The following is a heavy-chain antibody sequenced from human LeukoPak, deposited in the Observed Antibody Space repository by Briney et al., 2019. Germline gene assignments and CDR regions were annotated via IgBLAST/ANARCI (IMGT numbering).Heavy chain of an antibody. CDR3: AKDQGSGSGYYSWGYFDY. CDR1: GFTFSSYW. J-gene: IGHJ4*02. Sequence: GGSLRLSCAASGFTFSSYWMHWVRQAPGKGLEWVSGISGSGVNTVYADSMKGRFTISRDNSHNVVYLQMNSLRAEDTAVYYCAKDQGSGSGYYSWGYFDYWGQGTLVTVSS. V-gene: IGHV3-23*01. CDR2: ISGSGVNT. D-gene: IGHD3-10*01.